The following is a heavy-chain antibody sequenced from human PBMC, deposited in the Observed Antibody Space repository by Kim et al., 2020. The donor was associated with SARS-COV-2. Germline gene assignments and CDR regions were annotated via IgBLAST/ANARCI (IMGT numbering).Heavy chain of an antibody. CDR3: ARDSLTYGSGNPTKVFDY. J-gene: IGHJ4*02. CDR2: TYYRSKWYN. CDR1: GDSVSSNSAA. D-gene: IGHD3-10*01. V-gene: IGHV6-1*01. Sequence: SQTLSLTCAISGDSVSSNSAAWNCIRQSPSRGLEWLGRTYYRSKWYNDYAVSVKSRITINPDTSKNQFSLQLNSVTPEDTAVYYCARDSLTYGSGNPTKVFDYWGQGTLVTVSS.